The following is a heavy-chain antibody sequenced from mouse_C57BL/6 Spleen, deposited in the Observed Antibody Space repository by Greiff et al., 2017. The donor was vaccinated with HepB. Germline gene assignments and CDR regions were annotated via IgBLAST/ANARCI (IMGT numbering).Heavy chain of an antibody. CDR2: FHPYNDDT. Sequence: QVQLKESGAELVKPGASVKMSCKASGYTFTTYPIEWMKQNHGKSLEWIGNFHPYNDDTKYNEKFKGKATLTVEKSSSTVYLELSRLTSDDSAVYYCARRGYGSSYDAMDYWGQGTSVTVSS. CDR3: ARRGYGSSYDAMDY. CDR1: GYTFTTYP. J-gene: IGHJ4*01. D-gene: IGHD1-1*01. V-gene: IGHV1-47*01.